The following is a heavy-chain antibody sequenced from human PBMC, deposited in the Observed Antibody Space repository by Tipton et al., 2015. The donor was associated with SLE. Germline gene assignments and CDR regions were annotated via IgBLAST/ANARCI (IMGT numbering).Heavy chain of an antibody. CDR1: GDSISSSSYY. CDR3: ARGVPGGSYPY. J-gene: IGHJ4*02. CDR2: VYYTGNT. D-gene: IGHD1-26*01. Sequence: TLSLTCIVSGDSISSSSYYWGWIRQPPGKGLEWVGTVYYTGNTFYNPSLKSRVTISVDTSKNQFSLKLSSVTAADTAVYYCARGVPGGSYPYWGQGTLVTVSS. V-gene: IGHV4-39*07.